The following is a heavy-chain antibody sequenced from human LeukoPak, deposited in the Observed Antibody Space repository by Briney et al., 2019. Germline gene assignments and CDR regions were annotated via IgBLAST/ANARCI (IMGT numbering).Heavy chain of an antibody. V-gene: IGHV4-38-2*02. CDR2: IYHSGST. J-gene: IGHJ4*02. CDR3: ARGRGYDPVVFYFDY. CDR1: GYSISSGYY. Sequence: SETLSLTCTVSGYSISSGYYWGWIRPPPGKGLEWIGSIYHSGSTYYNPSLKSRVTITLDTSKNQFSLNLTSVTAADTALYYCARGRGYDPVVFYFDYWGQGNLVTVSS. D-gene: IGHD5-12*01.